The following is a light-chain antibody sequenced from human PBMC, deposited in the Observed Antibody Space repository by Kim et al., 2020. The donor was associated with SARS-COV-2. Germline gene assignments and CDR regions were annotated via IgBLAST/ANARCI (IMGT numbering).Light chain of an antibody. V-gene: IGLV3-1*01. J-gene: IGLJ3*02. CDR3: QAWDRRTSTWV. Sequence: KYVCWYQQKPGQPPVLVIYQDNKWPSGIPGRFSGSNSGNTATLTISGTQALDEAVYYCQAWDRRTSTWVFGGGTQLTVL. CDR2: QDN. CDR1: KY.